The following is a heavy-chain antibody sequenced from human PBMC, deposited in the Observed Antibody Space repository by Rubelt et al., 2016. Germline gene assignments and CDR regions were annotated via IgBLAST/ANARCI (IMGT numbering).Heavy chain of an antibody. J-gene: IGHJ4*02. V-gene: IGHV4-34*01. CDR3: ARFMVRSIIAVAGTFDY. CDR2: INHSGST. Sequence: QVQLQQWGAGLLKPSETLSLTCAVYGGSFSGYYWSWIRQPPGKGLEWIGEINHSGSTNYNPSLKSGVTMSVDTSKNQFSLKLSVVTAADTAVYYCARFMVRSIIAVAGTFDYWGQGTLVTVSS. CDR1: GGSFSGYY. D-gene: IGHD6-19*01.